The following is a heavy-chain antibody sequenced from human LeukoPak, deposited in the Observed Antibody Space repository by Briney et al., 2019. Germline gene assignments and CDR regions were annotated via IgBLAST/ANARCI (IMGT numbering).Heavy chain of an antibody. Sequence: ASVKVSCKASGYTFTGYYMHWVRQAPGQGLEWMGWINPNSGGTNYAQKFQGRVTMTRDTSISTAYMELSRLRSDDTAVYYCAREWELSSGQYYFDYLGQGTLVTVSS. V-gene: IGHV1-2*02. CDR3: AREWELSSGQYYFDY. D-gene: IGHD1-26*01. J-gene: IGHJ4*02. CDR2: INPNSGGT. CDR1: GYTFTGYY.